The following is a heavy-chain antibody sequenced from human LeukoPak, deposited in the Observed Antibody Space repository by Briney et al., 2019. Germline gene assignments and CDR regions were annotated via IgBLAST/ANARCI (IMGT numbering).Heavy chain of an antibody. Sequence: GGSLRLSCEASGFILSGHWMSWVRQAPGKGLEWVANIKQDGSEKYYVDSVKGRFTISRDNAKNSLYLQMNSLRAEDTAVYYCARDRVTMVRGVNYYFDYWGQGTLVTVSS. CDR1: GFILSGHW. V-gene: IGHV3-7*05. CDR3: ARDRVTMVRGVNYYFDY. J-gene: IGHJ4*02. D-gene: IGHD3-10*01. CDR2: IKQDGSEK.